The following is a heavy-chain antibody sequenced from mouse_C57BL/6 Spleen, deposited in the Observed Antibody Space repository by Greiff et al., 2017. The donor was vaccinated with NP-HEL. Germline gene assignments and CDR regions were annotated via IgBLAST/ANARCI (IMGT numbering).Heavy chain of an antibody. CDR1: GYTFTDYN. V-gene: IGHV1-18*01. CDR2: INPNNGGT. CDR3: ARSTLLWLRYAMDY. Sequence: EVQGVESGPELVKPGASVKIPCKASGYTFTDYNMDWVKQSHGKSLEWIGDINPNNGGTIYNQKFKGKATLTVDKSSSTAYMELRSLTSEDTAVYYCARSTLLWLRYAMDYWGQGTSVTVSS. D-gene: IGHD2-2*01. J-gene: IGHJ4*01.